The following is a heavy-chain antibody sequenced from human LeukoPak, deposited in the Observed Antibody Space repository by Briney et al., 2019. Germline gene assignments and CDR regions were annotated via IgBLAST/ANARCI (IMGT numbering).Heavy chain of an antibody. J-gene: IGHJ4*02. CDR3: ARQYDSSVNFDY. V-gene: IGHV5-51*01. CDR1: GYSFTTYW. CDR2: IYPGDSDT. Sequence: GESLKISCKGSGYSFTTYWIGWVRQMPGKGLEWMGIIYPGDSDTRYSLSFQGQVTISADKSISTAYLQWSSLKASDTAMYYCARQYDSSVNFDYWGQGTLVTASS. D-gene: IGHD3-22*01.